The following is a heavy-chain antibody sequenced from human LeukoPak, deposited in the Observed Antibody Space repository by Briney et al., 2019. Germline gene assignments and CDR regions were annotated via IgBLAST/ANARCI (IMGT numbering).Heavy chain of an antibody. D-gene: IGHD1-26*01. CDR1: GGSISSADYY. Sequence: KPSETLSLTCTVSGGSISSADYYWGWIRQPPGKGLEWIGSIYYSGSTYYNPSLKSRVTISVDTSKNQFSLKLSSVTAADTAVYYCARQAVEWELNYSGLDYWGQGTLVTVSS. V-gene: IGHV4-39*01. CDR2: IYYSGST. J-gene: IGHJ4*02. CDR3: ARQAVEWELNYSGLDY.